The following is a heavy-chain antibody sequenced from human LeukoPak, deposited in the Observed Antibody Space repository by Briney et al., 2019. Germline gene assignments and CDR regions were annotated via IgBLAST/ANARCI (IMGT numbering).Heavy chain of an antibody. CDR3: ARGLIVYAIATHFLLDY. CDR2: INHSGST. J-gene: IGHJ4*02. CDR1: GGSFSGYY. V-gene: IGHV4-34*01. D-gene: IGHD2-8*01. Sequence: PSETLSLTCAVYGGSFSGYYWSWIRQPPGKGLEWIGEINHSGSTNYNPSLKSRVTISVDTSKNQFSLKLSSVTAADTAVYYCARGLIVYAIATHFLLDYWGQGTLVTVSS.